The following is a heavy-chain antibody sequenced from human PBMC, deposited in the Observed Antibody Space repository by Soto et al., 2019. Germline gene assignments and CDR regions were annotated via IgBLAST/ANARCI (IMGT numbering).Heavy chain of an antibody. J-gene: IGHJ4*02. CDR2: ISWNSGRI. CDR3: AKVPYYYASGSYFQPFDS. CDR1: GFIFEDYA. V-gene: IGHV3-9*01. Sequence: LRLSCAASGFIFEDYAMHWVRQPPGKGLEWVSGISWNSGRIGYADAVKGRFTVSRDNAKNSLFLQMNSLRREDTALYYCAKVPYYYASGSYFQPFDSWGTGILVTVSS. D-gene: IGHD1-26*01.